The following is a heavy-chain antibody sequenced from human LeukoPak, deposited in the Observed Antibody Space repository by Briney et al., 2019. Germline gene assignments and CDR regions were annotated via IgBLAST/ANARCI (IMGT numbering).Heavy chain of an antibody. CDR3: AKGWRSPFFEGMDV. Sequence: GGSLRLSCAASGFTFSSYSMNWVRQAPGKGLEWVSSISSSSSYIYYADSAKGRFTISRDNAKNSLYLQMNSLRAEDTALYYCAKGWRSPFFEGMDVWGQGTTVTVSS. D-gene: IGHD2-15*01. V-gene: IGHV3-21*04. CDR1: GFTFSSYS. J-gene: IGHJ6*02. CDR2: ISSSSSYI.